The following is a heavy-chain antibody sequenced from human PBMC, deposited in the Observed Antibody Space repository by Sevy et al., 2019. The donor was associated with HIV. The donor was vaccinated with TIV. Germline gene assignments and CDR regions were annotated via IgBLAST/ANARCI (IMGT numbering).Heavy chain of an antibody. Sequence: GGSLRLSCAASGFTFSNAWMSWVRQAPGKGLEWVGHIKSKTDGGTTDYAAPVKGRFTISRDDSKNTLYLQMNGLKTEDTAVYYCTTGGGYYYDSSGYYYKAFDIWGQGTMVTVSS. CDR3: TTGGGYYYDSSGYYYKAFDI. CDR1: GFTFSNAW. D-gene: IGHD3-22*01. J-gene: IGHJ3*02. CDR2: IKSKTDGGTT. V-gene: IGHV3-15*01.